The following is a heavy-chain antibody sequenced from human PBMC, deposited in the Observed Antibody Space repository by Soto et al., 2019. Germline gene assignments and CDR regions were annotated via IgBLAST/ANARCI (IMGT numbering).Heavy chain of an antibody. V-gene: IGHV3-33*01. D-gene: IGHD6-13*01. CDR1: GFTFSSYG. CDR2: IWYDGSNK. CDR3: AREAAAGKYYYYGMDV. Sequence: GGSLRLSCAASGFTFSSYGMHWVRQAPGKGLEWVAVIWYDGSNKYYADSVKGRFTISRDNSKNTLYLQMNSLRAEDTAVYYCAREAAAGKYYYYGMDVWGQGTTVTVSS. J-gene: IGHJ6*02.